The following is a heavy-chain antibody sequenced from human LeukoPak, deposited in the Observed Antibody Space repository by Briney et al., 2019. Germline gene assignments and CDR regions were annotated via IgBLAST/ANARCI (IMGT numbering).Heavy chain of an antibody. V-gene: IGHV3-11*06. CDR2: ISSTSIYT. Sequence: PGGSLRLSCAGSGFTFSDYYMNWIRQAPGKGLEWVSYISSTSIYTNYADSVKGRFTISRDNAKNSLYLQMNSLRDEDTAVYYCARSVNSADYWGQGTLVTVSS. CDR1: GFTFSDYY. CDR3: ARSVNSADY. D-gene: IGHD4-23*01. J-gene: IGHJ4*02.